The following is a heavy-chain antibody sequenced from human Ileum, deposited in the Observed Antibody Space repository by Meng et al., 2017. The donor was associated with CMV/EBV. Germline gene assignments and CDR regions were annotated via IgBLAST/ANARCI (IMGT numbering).Heavy chain of an antibody. D-gene: IGHD3-16*01. Sequence: KASESTFAGYYMHWVRQPPGQGLEWMGWINPNSGGTNYAQKFQGRVTMTRDTSISTAYMELSRLGSDDTAVYYCARSGWGGDWFDPWGQGTLVTVSS. J-gene: IGHJ5*02. CDR2: INPNSGGT. CDR1: ESTFAGYY. V-gene: IGHV1-2*02. CDR3: ARSGWGGDWFDP.